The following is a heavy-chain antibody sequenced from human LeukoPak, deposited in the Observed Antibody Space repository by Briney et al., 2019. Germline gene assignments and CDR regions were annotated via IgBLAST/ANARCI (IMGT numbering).Heavy chain of an antibody. CDR3: ARYRMTAYYFDY. CDR2: ISYSGTTI. Sequence: PGGSPRLSCAASGFTFSDYYMSWIRQAPGKGLEWLSYISYSGTTIYYADSVKGRFTISRDDAKNSLYLQVNCLRAEDTAVYYCARYRMTAYYFDYWGQGTLVTVSS. J-gene: IGHJ4*02. D-gene: IGHD2-21*02. V-gene: IGHV3-11*01. CDR1: GFTFSDYY.